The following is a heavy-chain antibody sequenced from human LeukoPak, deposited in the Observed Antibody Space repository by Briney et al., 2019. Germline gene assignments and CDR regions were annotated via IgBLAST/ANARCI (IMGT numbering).Heavy chain of an antibody. CDR1: GFTVSSNS. CDR3: AKDRGQWELYLFDY. D-gene: IGHD1-26*01. Sequence: GSLRLSCAVSGFTVSSNSMSWVRQAPGKGLEWVSFIYSGGSTHYSDSVKGRFTISRDNSKNTLYLQMNSLRAEDTAVYYCAKDRGQWELYLFDYWGQGTLVTVSS. V-gene: IGHV3-53*01. CDR2: IYSGGST. J-gene: IGHJ4*02.